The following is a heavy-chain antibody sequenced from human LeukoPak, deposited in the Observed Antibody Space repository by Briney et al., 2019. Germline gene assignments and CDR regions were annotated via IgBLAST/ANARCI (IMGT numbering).Heavy chain of an antibody. CDR1: GFTFSSYG. V-gene: IGHV3-30*18. J-gene: IGHJ4*02. Sequence: PGGSLRLSCEASGFTFSSYGMHWVRQAPGKGLEWVAAIPYDGSKKYYADSVKGRFTISRDNSKNTLYLQMNSLRAEDTAVYYCAKDGDWRLDYWGQGALVTVSS. CDR3: AKDGDWRLDY. D-gene: IGHD2-21*02. CDR2: IPYDGSKK.